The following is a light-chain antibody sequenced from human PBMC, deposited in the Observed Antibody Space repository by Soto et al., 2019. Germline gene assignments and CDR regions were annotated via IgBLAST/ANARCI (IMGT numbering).Light chain of an antibody. J-gene: IGKJ4*01. Sequence: EIVLTQSPGTLSLSPGDRATLSCRASQSVSNNFLAWYQQKPGQAPRLLLYGASTRAIGIPDRFSGSGSGTDFTLTINRLEPEDFAVYDCQHYDTSPPLTFGGGTKVEVK. CDR2: GAS. CDR3: QHYDTSPPLT. CDR1: QSVSNNF. V-gene: IGKV3-20*01.